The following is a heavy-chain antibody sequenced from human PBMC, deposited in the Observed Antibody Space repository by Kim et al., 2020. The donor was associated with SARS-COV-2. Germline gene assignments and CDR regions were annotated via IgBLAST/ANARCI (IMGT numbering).Heavy chain of an antibody. V-gene: IGHV4-34*01. Sequence: SETLSLTCAVYGGSFSGYYWSWIRQPPGKGLEWIGEINHSGSTNYNPSLKSRVTISVDTSKNQFSLKLSSVTAADTAVYYCARTYTALAFDIWGQGTMVTVSS. J-gene: IGHJ3*02. CDR3: ARTYTALAFDI. D-gene: IGHD5-18*01. CDR1: GGSFSGYY. CDR2: INHSGST.